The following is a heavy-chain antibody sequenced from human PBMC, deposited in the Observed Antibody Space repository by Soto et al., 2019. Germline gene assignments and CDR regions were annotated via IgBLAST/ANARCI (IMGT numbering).Heavy chain of an antibody. V-gene: IGHV5-51*01. Sequence: PGESLKISCKGSGYSFTSYWIGWVRQMPGKGLEWMGIIYPGDFDTRYSPSFQGQVTISADKSITTAYLQWTSLKASDTAMYYCARHLFTYYDSGSYYPRGMDVWGQGTPVTVSS. CDR1: GYSFTSYW. D-gene: IGHD3-10*01. CDR3: ARHLFTYYDSGSYYPRGMDV. J-gene: IGHJ6*02. CDR2: IYPGDFDT.